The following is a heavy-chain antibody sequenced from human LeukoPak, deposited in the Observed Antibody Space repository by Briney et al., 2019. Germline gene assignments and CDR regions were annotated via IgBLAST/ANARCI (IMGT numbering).Heavy chain of an antibody. CDR3: ARDPAGSGFAFDS. CDR2: IWSDGSNK. V-gene: IGHV3-33*01. Sequence: GRSLRLSCAASGFTFSSYGMHWVRQAPGKGLEWVAVIWSDGSNKYYADSVKGRFTISRDNSEDTLYLQMNSLRVEDTAVYYCARDPAGSGFAFDSWGQGALVTVSS. CDR1: GFTFSSYG. J-gene: IGHJ4*02. D-gene: IGHD1-1*01.